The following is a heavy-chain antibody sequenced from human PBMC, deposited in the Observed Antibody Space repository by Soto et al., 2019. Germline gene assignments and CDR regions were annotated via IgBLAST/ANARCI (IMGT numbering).Heavy chain of an antibody. J-gene: IGHJ5*02. V-gene: IGHV4-59*01. CDR1: GGSISSYY. CDR2: IYYSGST. D-gene: IGHD3-3*01. CDR3: ARGTFYDFWSGYYGNWFDP. Sequence: SETLSLTGAASGGSISSYYWSWIRQPPGKGLEWIGYIYYSGSTNYYPSLKSRVTISVDTSKNQFSLKLSSVTAADTAVYYCARGTFYDFWSGYYGNWFDPWGQGTLVTAPQ.